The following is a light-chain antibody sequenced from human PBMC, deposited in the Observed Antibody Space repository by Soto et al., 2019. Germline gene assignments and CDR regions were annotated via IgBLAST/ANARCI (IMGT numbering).Light chain of an antibody. CDR1: QDISSW. CDR2: TAS. CDR3: QQSNTLVT. Sequence: DIYLTQSPSSVSASVGDSVTITCRASQDISSWLAWYQQRPGQAPKLLIYTASRFESGVPSLFSGSGCGTYFTLTVSSLQPEDGATYYCQQSNTLVTFGGGTKVEI. V-gene: IGKV1D-12*01. J-gene: IGKJ4*01.